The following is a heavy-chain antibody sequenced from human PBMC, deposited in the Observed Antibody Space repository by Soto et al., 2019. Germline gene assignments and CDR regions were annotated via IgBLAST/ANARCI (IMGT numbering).Heavy chain of an antibody. V-gene: IGHV1-18*01. D-gene: IGHD2-21*01. Sequence: QVQLVQSGGEVKEPGASVKVPCKASGYRFSRYGINWVRQAPGQGLEWMRWVSTYDGNTQYAQKFQGRITMTTDTYSNTVYLELRSLTSDDTAVYYCARDEEDANLMIVVFPGDYWGQGTLVSVSS. J-gene: IGHJ4*02. CDR1: GYRFSRYG. CDR3: ARDEEDANLMIVVFPGDY. CDR2: VSTYDGNT.